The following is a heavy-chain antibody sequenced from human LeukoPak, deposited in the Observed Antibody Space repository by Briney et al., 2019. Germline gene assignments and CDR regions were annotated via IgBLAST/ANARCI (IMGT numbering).Heavy chain of an antibody. V-gene: IGHV3-30*02. J-gene: IGHJ4*02. CDR3: AKGGYYFDY. CDR2: IRFDGSNR. Sequence: GGSLRLSCAASGFTFSTYWMHWVRQAPGKGLEWVAFIRFDGSNRYYAESLKGRFTISRDNSKNTLYLQMNSLRAEDTAIYFCAKGGYYFDYWGQGALVIVSS. CDR1: GFTFSTYW.